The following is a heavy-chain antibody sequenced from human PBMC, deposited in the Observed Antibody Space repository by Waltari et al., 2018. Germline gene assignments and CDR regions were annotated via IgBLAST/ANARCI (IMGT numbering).Heavy chain of an antibody. V-gene: IGHV1-18*01. J-gene: IGHJ6*02. Sequence: QVQLVQSGAEVKKPGASVKVSCKASGYTFTSYGISWVRQAPGQGFEWMGWISAYNGNTNYAQKLQGRVTMTTDTSTSTAYMELRSLRSDDTAVYYCARGRIAVAPNMTYYYYYYGMDVWGQGTTVTVSS. D-gene: IGHD6-19*01. CDR1: GYTFTSYG. CDR2: ISAYNGNT. CDR3: ARGRIAVAPNMTYYYYYYGMDV.